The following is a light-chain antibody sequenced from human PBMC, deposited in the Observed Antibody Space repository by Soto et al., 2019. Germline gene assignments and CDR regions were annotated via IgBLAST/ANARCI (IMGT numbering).Light chain of an antibody. CDR3: SSYTNSSTGV. V-gene: IGLV2-18*02. CDR2: EVS. Sequence: QSALTQPPSVSGSPGQSVTISCTGTSSDVGSYNRVSWYQQPPGTAPKLMIYEVSNRPSGVPDRFSGSKSGNTASLTISGLQAEDEADYYCSSYTNSSTGVFGTGTKLTVL. J-gene: IGLJ1*01. CDR1: SSDVGSYNR.